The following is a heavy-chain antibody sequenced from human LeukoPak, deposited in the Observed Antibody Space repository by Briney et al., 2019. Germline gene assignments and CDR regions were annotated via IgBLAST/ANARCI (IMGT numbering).Heavy chain of an antibody. CDR2: IYYSGST. D-gene: IGHD2-2*01. V-gene: IGHV4-39*01. CDR1: GGSISSRSYY. J-gene: IGHJ4*02. CDR3: ASRGYCSSTSCADY. Sequence: PSETLSLTCTISGGSISSRSYYWGWIRQPPGKGLEWIGSIYYSGSTYYNPSLKSRVTISVDTSKNQFSLKLSSVTAADTAVYYCASRGYCSSTSCADYWGQGTLATVSS.